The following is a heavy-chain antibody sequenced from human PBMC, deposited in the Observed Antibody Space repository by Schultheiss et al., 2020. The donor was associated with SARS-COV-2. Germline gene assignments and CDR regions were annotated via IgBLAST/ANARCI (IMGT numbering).Heavy chain of an antibody. CDR3: ANGRRGYSYGYSTPLAY. CDR1: GYTFIDYY. D-gene: IGHD5-18*01. J-gene: IGHJ4*02. CDR2: INPNGGGT. V-gene: IGHV1-2*02. Sequence: ASVKVSCKALGYTFIDYYMYWVRQAPGQGLEWMGVINPNGGGTTYAQKLQGRVTMTRDTSISTAYMELSRLRSDDTALYYCANGRRGYSYGYSTPLAYWGQGTLVTVSS.